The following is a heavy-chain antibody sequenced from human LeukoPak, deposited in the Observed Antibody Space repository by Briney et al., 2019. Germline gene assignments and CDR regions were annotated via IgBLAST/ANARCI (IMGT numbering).Heavy chain of an antibody. D-gene: IGHD1-26*01. CDR2: ISYDGSNK. J-gene: IGHJ4*02. CDR1: GFTFSSYA. CDR3: ARSDGRY. V-gene: IGHV3-30-3*01. Sequence: GGSLRLSCAASGFTFSSYAMHWVRQAPGKGLEWVAVISYDGSNKYYADSVKGRFTISRDNAKNSLYLQMNCLRAEDTAVYYCARSDGRYWGQGTLVTVSS.